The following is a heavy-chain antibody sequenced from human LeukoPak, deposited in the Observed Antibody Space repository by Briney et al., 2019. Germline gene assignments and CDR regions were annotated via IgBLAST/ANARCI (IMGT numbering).Heavy chain of an antibody. CDR1: GGTFSSYA. V-gene: IGHV1-69*13. CDR3: ARLVVPAPYYYYYMDV. D-gene: IGHD2-2*01. Sequence: SVKVSCKASGGTFSSYAISWVRQAPGQGLEWMGGIIPIFGTANYAQKFQGRVTITADESTSTAYMELSSLRSEDTAVYYCARLVVPAPYYYYYMDVWGKGTTVTVSS. CDR2: IIPIFGTA. J-gene: IGHJ6*03.